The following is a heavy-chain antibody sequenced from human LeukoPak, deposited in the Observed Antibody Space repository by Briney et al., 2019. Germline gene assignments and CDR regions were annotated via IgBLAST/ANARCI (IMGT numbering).Heavy chain of an antibody. Sequence: GGSLRLSCAASGFTFSSYAMSWVRQAPGKGLEWVSAISGSGGSTYYADSVKGRFTISRDNSKNTLYLQMNSLRAEDTAVYYCDSSTTPGLGGNWGQGTLVTVSS. CDR1: GFTFSSYA. V-gene: IGHV3-23*01. CDR2: ISGSGGST. D-gene: IGHD6-13*01. J-gene: IGHJ4*02. CDR3: DSSTTPGLGGN.